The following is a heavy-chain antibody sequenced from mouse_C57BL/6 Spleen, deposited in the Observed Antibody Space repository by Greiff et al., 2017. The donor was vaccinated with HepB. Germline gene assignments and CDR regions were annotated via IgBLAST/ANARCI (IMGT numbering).Heavy chain of an antibody. CDR3: ARRIYYYGSSYGYFDV. V-gene: IGHV1-9*01. J-gene: IGHJ1*03. CDR1: GYTFTGYW. CDR2: ILPGSGST. Sequence: VQGVESGAELMKPGASVKLSCKATGYTFTGYWIEWVKQRPGHGLEWIGEILPGSGSTNYNEKFKGKATFTADTSSNTAYMQLSSLTTEDSAIYYCARRIYYYGSSYGYFDVWGTGTTVTVSS. D-gene: IGHD1-1*01.